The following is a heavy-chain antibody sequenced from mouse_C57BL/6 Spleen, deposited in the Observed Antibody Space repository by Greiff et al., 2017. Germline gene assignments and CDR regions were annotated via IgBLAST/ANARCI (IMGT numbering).Heavy chain of an antibody. CDR2: IYPGNSDT. J-gene: IGHJ2*01. D-gene: IGHD1-1*01. Sequence: VQLQQSGTVLARPGASVKMSCKTSGYTFTSYWMHWVKQRPGQGLEWIGAIYPGNSDTSYNQKFKGKAKLTAVTSASTAYMELSSLTNEDSAVYYCTRGSSYPYYFDYWGQGTTLTVSS. V-gene: IGHV1-5*01. CDR3: TRGSSYPYYFDY. CDR1: GYTFTSYW.